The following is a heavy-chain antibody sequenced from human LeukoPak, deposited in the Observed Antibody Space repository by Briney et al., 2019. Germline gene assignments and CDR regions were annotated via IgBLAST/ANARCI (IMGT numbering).Heavy chain of an antibody. D-gene: IGHD4-17*01. J-gene: IGHJ4*02. CDR3: ARIKDGDYFDY. CDR1: GGSNSSYY. CDR2: IYYSGST. Sequence: PSETLSLTCTVSGGSNSSYYWSWIRQPPGKGLEWTGYIYYSGSTNYNPSLKSRVTISVDTSKDQFSLKLSSVTAADTAVYYCARIKDGDYFDYWGQGTLVTVSS. V-gene: IGHV4-59*01.